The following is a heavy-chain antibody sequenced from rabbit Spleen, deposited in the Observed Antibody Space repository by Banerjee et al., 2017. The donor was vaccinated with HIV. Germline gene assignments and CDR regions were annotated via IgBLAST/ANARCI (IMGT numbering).Heavy chain of an antibody. V-gene: IGHV1S40*01. D-gene: IGHD1-1*01. CDR1: GFSFSSGYD. CDR3: ARDLTNIIGWNFGW. Sequence: QSLEESGGDLVKPGASLTLTCKVSGFSFSSGYDMCWVRQAPGKGLEWIGCIYAGSSGSAYYASWAKGRFTISKTSSTTVTLQMTSLTAADTATYFCARDLTNIIGWNFGWWGQGTLVTVS. J-gene: IGHJ4*01. CDR2: IYAGSSGSA.